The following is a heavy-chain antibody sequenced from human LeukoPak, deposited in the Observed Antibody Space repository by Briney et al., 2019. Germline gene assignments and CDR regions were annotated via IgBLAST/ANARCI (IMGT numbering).Heavy chain of an antibody. CDR3: ARVDLREDSSGYYVTSWFDP. J-gene: IGHJ5*02. CDR1: GGTFSSYA. CDR2: IIPIFGTA. Sequence: ASVKVSCKASGGTFSSYAISWVRQAPGQGLEWMGGIIPIFGTANYAQKFHGGVTITADKSTSTAYMELSSLRSEDTAVYYCARVDLREDSSGYYVTSWFDPWGQGTLVTVSS. V-gene: IGHV1-69*06. D-gene: IGHD3-22*01.